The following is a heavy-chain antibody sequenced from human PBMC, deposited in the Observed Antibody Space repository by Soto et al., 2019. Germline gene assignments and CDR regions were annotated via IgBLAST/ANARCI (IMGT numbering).Heavy chain of an antibody. CDR1: GFTFSSYG. J-gene: IGHJ4*02. V-gene: IGHV3-33*01. CDR3: ARDSPFTVPTRGGIDY. CDR2: IWYDGSNK. Sequence: QVQLVESGGGVVQPGRSLRLSCAASGFTFSSYGMHWVRQAPGKGLEWVAVIWYDGSNKYYADSVKGRFTISRDNSKNTLYLQMNSLRAEDTAVYYCARDSPFTVPTRGGIDYWGQGTLVTVSS. D-gene: IGHD4-17*01.